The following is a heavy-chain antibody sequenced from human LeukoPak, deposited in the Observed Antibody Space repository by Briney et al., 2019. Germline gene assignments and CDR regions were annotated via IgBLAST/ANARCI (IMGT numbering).Heavy chain of an antibody. CDR3: ARAHRYGYVFDY. CDR1: GFTFSGYY. J-gene: IGHJ4*02. V-gene: IGHV3-11*01. Sequence: GGSLRLSCAASGFTFSGYYMSWICQAPGKGLEWVSYISSSGSTIYYADSVKGRFTISRDNAKNSLYLQMNSLRAEDTAVYYCARAHRYGYVFDYWGQGILVTVSS. CDR2: ISSSGSTI. D-gene: IGHD5-18*01.